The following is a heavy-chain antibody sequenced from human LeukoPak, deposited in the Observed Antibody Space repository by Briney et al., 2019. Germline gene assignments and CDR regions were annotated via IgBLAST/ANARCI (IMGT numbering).Heavy chain of an antibody. CDR1: GGSISSYY. CDR2: IYYSGST. CDR3: ARGGSREDNWNQPGFDY. D-gene: IGHD1-20*01. V-gene: IGHV4-59*01. J-gene: IGHJ4*02. Sequence: PSETLSLTCTVSGGSISSYYESWIRQPPGKGLEWIGYIYYSGSTNYNPSLKSRVPISVDTSKNQFSLTLGSVTAADQDGLFCARGGSREDNWNQPGFDYWGQGTLVTVSS.